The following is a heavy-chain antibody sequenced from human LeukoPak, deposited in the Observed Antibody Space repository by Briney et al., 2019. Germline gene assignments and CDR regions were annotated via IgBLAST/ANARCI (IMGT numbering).Heavy chain of an antibody. CDR1: GFTFSSYS. Sequence: GGSLRLSCAASGFTFSSYSMNWVRQAPGKGLEWVSSISSSSSYIYYAGSVKGRFTISRDNAKNSLYLQMNSLRAEDTAVYYCARTRAWAFDIWGQGTMVTVSS. J-gene: IGHJ3*02. CDR2: ISSSSSYI. V-gene: IGHV3-21*01. CDR3: ARTRAWAFDI.